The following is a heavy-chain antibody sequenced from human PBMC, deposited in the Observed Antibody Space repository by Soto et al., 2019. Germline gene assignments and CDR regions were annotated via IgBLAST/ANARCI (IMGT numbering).Heavy chain of an antibody. D-gene: IGHD3-3*01. V-gene: IGHV1-18*01. CDR1: CYTFTSYG. Sequence: ASVKVSCKASCYTFTSYGISWVRQAPGQGLEWMGWISAYNGNTNYAQKLQGRVTMTTDTSTSTAYMELRSLRSDDTAVYYCARDTLSPLEWLLYRNDAFDIWGQGTMVIGSS. CDR2: ISAYNGNT. J-gene: IGHJ3*02. CDR3: ARDTLSPLEWLLYRNDAFDI.